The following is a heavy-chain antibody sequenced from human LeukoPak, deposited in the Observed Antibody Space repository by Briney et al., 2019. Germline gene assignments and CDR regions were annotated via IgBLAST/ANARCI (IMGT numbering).Heavy chain of an antibody. CDR1: GFTFSNFW. J-gene: IGHJ4*02. Sequence: GGSLRLSCAASGFTFSNFWMSWVRQAPGKGLEWVANINQDGSEKYYVDSVRGRFTISRDNAKNSLYLQMSSLRAEDTAVYYCAKDHVSSSSWFPDYWGQGTLVTVSS. D-gene: IGHD6-13*01. V-gene: IGHV3-7*01. CDR2: INQDGSEK. CDR3: AKDHVSSSSWFPDY.